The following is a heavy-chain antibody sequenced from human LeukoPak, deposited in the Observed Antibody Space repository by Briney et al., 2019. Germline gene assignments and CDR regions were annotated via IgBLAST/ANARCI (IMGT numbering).Heavy chain of an antibody. CDR2: IYYSGST. CDR3: ARDRGIAAAGPFDY. Sequence: SETLSLTCTVSGGSMSNFYWSWIRQFPGKGLEWIGYIYYSGSTNYNPSLKSRVTISVDKSKNQFSLKLSSVTAADTAVYYCARDRGIAAAGPFDYWGQGTLVTVSS. D-gene: IGHD6-13*01. V-gene: IGHV4-59*12. J-gene: IGHJ4*02. CDR1: GGSMSNFY.